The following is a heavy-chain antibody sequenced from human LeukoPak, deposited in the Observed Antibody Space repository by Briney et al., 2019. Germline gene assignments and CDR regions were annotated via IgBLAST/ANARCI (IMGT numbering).Heavy chain of an antibody. D-gene: IGHD6-13*01. CDR1: GGSISSDSYY. CDR2: ISYRGNT. Sequence: SETLSLTCTVSGGSISSDSYYWGWIRQPPGKGLEWIGSISYRGNTYYNPSLKSRVTISVDTSKDQFSLKLSAVTAADTALYYCARDCVAIAADHSHNWFDPWGQGTLVTVSS. V-gene: IGHV4-39*07. J-gene: IGHJ5*02. CDR3: ARDCVAIAADHSHNWFDP.